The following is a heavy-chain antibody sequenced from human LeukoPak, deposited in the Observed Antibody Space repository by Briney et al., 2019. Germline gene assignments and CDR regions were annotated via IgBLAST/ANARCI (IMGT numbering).Heavy chain of an antibody. Sequence: SETLSLTCTVSGGSITTSGFYWAWIRQPPGKGLEWIGEINHSGSTNYNPSLKSRVTISVDTSKNQFSLKLSSVTAADTAVYYCGYCSSTSCYTHGPYMDVWGKGTTVTVSS. J-gene: IGHJ6*03. CDR2: INHSGST. D-gene: IGHD2-2*02. V-gene: IGHV4-39*07. CDR1: GGSITTSGFY. CDR3: GYCSSTSCYTHGPYMDV.